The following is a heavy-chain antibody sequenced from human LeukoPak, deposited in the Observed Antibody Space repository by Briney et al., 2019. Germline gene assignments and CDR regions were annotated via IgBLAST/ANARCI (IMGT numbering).Heavy chain of an antibody. D-gene: IGHD4-11*01. Sequence: SETLSLTCTVSGGSISSYYWSWIRQPAGKGLEWIGRIYTSGSTNYNPSLKSRVTISVDTSKNQFSLKLSSVTAADTAVYYCASDDYSNSFDYWGQGTLVTVSS. CDR2: IYTSGST. CDR3: ASDDYSNSFDY. CDR1: GGSISSYY. V-gene: IGHV4-4*07. J-gene: IGHJ4*02.